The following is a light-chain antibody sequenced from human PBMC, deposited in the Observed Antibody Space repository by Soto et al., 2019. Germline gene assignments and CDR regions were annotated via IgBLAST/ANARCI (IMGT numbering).Light chain of an antibody. J-gene: IGLJ2*01. Sequence: QSFLTQPASVSGSAGQSITISCAGTSSDVGGYNYVSWYQQHPGKAPKLMIYEVSNRPSGVSNRFSGSKSGNTASLTISGLQAEDEADYYCSSYTSSSTLEVFGGGTKVTVL. CDR3: SSYTSSSTLEV. V-gene: IGLV2-14*01. CDR2: EVS. CDR1: SSDVGGYNY.